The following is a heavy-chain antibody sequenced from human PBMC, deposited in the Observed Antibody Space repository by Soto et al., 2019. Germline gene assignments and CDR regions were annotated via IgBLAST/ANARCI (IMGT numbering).Heavy chain of an antibody. CDR2: IIPIFGTA. Sequence: QVQLVQSGAEVKKPGSSVKVSCKASGGTFSSYAISWVRQAPGQGLEWTGGIIPIFGTANYAQKFQGRVTITADESTSTAYMELSSLRSEYTAVYYCARGNCSSTSCYRFYYYYGMDVWGQGTTVTVSS. CDR1: GGTFSSYA. V-gene: IGHV1-69*01. J-gene: IGHJ6*02. D-gene: IGHD2-2*01. CDR3: ARGNCSSTSCYRFYYYYGMDV.